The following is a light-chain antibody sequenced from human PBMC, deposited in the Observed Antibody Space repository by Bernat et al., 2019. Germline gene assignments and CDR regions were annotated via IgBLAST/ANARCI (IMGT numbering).Light chain of an antibody. CDR2: LSS. CDR1: QDISDH. CDR3: LQGYRSSTIT. Sequence: TSQDISDHISLYQQKPRKAPKLLIYLSSSVEKGVPSRFSGSGSVTEFTLTISSLQTEDFATYYCLQGYRSSTITFGGGTMVEI. J-gene: IGKJ4*01. V-gene: IGKV1-17*01.